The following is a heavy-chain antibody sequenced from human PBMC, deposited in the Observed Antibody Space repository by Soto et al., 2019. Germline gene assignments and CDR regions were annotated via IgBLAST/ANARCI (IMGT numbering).Heavy chain of an antibody. CDR2: IYYSGST. CDR3: ARSYLVTIEMATPADFDY. CDR1: GGSISSGGYY. V-gene: IGHV4-31*03. Sequence: SETLSLTCTVSGGSISSGGYYWSWIRQHPGKGLEWIGYIYYSGSTYYNPSLKSRVTISVDTSKNQFSLKLSSVTAADTAVYYCARSYLVTIEMATPADFDYWGQGTLVTVSS. D-gene: IGHD3-9*01. J-gene: IGHJ4*02.